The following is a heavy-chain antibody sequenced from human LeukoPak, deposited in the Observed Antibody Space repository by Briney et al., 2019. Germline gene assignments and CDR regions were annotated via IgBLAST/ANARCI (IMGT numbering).Heavy chain of an antibody. CDR2: ISGSGGST. V-gene: IGHV3-23*01. CDR3: ARGPDCSSTSCSQIDAFDI. J-gene: IGHJ4*02. CDR1: GFTFSSYG. D-gene: IGHD2-2*01. Sequence: GGSLRLSCAASGFTFSSYGMSWVRQAPGKGLEWVSAISGSGGSTYYADSVKGRFTISRDNSKNTLYLQMNSLRAEDTAVYYCARGPDCSSTSCSQIDAFDIWGQGTLVTVSS.